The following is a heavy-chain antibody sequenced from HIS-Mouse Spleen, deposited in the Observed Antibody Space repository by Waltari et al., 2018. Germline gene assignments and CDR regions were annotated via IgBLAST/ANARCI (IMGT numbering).Heavy chain of an antibody. V-gene: IGHV3-9*01. CDR2: I. CDR3: AKDLRPAYSSSPYFDY. Sequence: IGYADSVKGRFTISRDNAKNSLYLQMNSLRAEDTALYYCAKDLRPAYSSSPYFDYWGQGTLVTVSS. J-gene: IGHJ4*02. D-gene: IGHD6-6*01.